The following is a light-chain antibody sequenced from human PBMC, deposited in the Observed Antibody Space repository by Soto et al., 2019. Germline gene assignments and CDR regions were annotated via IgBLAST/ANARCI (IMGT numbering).Light chain of an antibody. V-gene: IGLV7-43*01. Sequence: QAVVTQEPSLTVSAGGTVTLTCASSTGAVTSGNYPNWFQQKPGQAPRSLIYSTYNVHSWTPARFSGSLLGGKAALTLSGVQPEDEAEYFCLLYYGGVYVFGTGTKLTVL. CDR2: STY. CDR1: TGAVTSGNY. CDR3: LLYYGGVYV. J-gene: IGLJ1*01.